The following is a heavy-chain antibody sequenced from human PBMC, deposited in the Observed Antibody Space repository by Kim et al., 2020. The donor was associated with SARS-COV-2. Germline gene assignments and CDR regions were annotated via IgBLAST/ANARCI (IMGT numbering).Heavy chain of an antibody. Sequence: SVKVSCKASGGTFSSYAISWVRQAPGQGLEWMGRIIPILGIANYAQKFQGRVTITADKSTSTAYMELSSLRSEDTAVYYCARNGELSLPNWFDPWGQGTLVTVSS. CDR3: ARNGELSLPNWFDP. CDR1: GGTFSSYA. CDR2: IIPILGIA. V-gene: IGHV1-69*04. J-gene: IGHJ5*02. D-gene: IGHD3-16*02.